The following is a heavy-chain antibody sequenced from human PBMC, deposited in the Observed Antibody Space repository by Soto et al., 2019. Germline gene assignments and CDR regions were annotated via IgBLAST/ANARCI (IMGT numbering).Heavy chain of an antibody. CDR1: GFTFSSYG. CDR3: ARDRGENYFDY. CDR2: IWYDGSNK. Sequence: QVQLVESGGGVVQPGRSLRLSCAASGFTFSSYGMHWVRQAPGKGLEWVAVIWYDGSNKYYADSVKGRFTISRDNSKNTLYLQMNSLRAEDKAVDYWARDRGENYFDYWGQGTLVTVSS. D-gene: IGHD3-16*01. J-gene: IGHJ4*02. V-gene: IGHV3-33*01.